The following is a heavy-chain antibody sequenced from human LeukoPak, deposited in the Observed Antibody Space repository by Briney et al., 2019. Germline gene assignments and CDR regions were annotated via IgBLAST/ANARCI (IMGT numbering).Heavy chain of an antibody. CDR3: AKSGQWPHYYYGMDV. CDR1: GFTFSSHA. D-gene: IGHD6-19*01. Sequence: GGSLRLSCAASGFTFSSHAMSWVRQAPGKGLEWVSGISGSGGSTYYADSVKGRFTISRDNSKNTLYLQMNSLRAEDTAVYYCAKSGQWPHYYYGMDVWGQGTTVTVSS. V-gene: IGHV3-23*01. CDR2: ISGSGGST. J-gene: IGHJ6*02.